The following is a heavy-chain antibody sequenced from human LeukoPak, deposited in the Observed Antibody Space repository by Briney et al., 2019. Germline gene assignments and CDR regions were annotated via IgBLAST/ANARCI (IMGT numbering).Heavy chain of an antibody. CDR2: ISAYNGNT. CDR1: GYTFTGYY. V-gene: IGHV1-18*04. CDR3: AREPGRYYYDSSGPEAGFDP. D-gene: IGHD3-22*01. J-gene: IGHJ5*02. Sequence: ASVKVSCKASGYTFTGYYMHWVRQAPGQGLEWMGWISAYNGNTNYAQKLQGRVTMTTDTSTSTAYMELRSLRSDDTAVYYCAREPGRYYYDSSGPEAGFDPWGQGTLVTVSS.